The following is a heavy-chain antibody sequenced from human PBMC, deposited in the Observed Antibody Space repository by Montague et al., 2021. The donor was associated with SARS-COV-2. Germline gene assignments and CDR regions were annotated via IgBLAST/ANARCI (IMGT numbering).Heavy chain of an antibody. CDR3: ARHLVYCSSTSCYEGRFDP. V-gene: IGHV4-39*01. J-gene: IGHJ5*02. D-gene: IGHD2-2*01. CDR1: GCSISSSSYY. CDR2: IYYSGST. Sequence: SETLSLTCTVSGCSISSSSYYWGWIRQPPGKGLEWIGSIYYSGSTYYNPSLKSRVTISVDTSKNQFSLKLSSVTAADTAVYYCARHLVYCSSTSCYEGRFDPWGQGTLVTVSS.